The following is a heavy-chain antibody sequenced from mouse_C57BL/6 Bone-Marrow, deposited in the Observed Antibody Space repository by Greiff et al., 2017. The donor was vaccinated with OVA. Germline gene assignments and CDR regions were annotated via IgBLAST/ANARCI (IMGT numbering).Heavy chain of an antibody. J-gene: IGHJ2*01. D-gene: IGHD4-1*01. CDR2: IYPGDGDT. V-gene: IGHV1-82*01. Sequence: VQLVESGPELVKPGASVKISCKASGYAFSSSWMNWVKQRPGKGLEWIGRIYPGDGDTNYNGKFKGKATLTADKSSSTAYMQLSSLTSEDSAVYFCAREGGTLYFDYWGQGTTLTVSS. CDR3: AREGGTLYFDY. CDR1: GYAFSSSW.